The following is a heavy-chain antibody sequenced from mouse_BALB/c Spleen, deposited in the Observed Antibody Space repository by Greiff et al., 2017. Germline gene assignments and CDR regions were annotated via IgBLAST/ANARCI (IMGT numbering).Heavy chain of an antibody. V-gene: IGHV1-12*01. CDR3: ARGGWLTPYFDY. CDR1: GYTFTSYN. CDR2: IYPGNGDT. J-gene: IGHJ2*01. Sequence: LQQPGAELVKPGASVKMSCKASGYTFTSYNMHWVKQTPGQGLEWIGAIYPGNGDTSYNQKFKGKATLTADKSSSTAYMQLSSLTSEDSAVYYCARGGWLTPYFDYWGQGTTLTVSS. D-gene: IGHD2-3*01.